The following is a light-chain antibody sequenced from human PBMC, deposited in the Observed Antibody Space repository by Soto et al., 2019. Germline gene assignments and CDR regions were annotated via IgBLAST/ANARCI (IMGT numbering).Light chain of an antibody. V-gene: IGKV3-15*01. Sequence: ERVMTVYKATLSVSPGERATLSCRASENIYTNLAWYQQKPGQAPRLLFYGASTRATGLPARFSGTGSGTEFTLTINSLQAEDSAVYYCQQYYNLPRTFGQGTRLEIK. CDR3: QQYYNLPRT. CDR2: GAS. J-gene: IGKJ5*01. CDR1: ENIYTN.